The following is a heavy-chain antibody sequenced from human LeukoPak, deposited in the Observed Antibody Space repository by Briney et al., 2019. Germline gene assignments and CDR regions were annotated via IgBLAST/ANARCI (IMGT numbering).Heavy chain of an antibody. Sequence: SETLSLTCTVSGYSISSGYYWGWIRQPPGKGLEWIGSGSTYYNPSLKSRVTISVDTSKNQFSLKLSSVTAADTAVYFCARLDILTDPNAFDIWGQGTMVTVSS. D-gene: IGHD3-9*01. CDR1: GYSISSGYY. V-gene: IGHV4-38-2*02. CDR3: ARLDILTDPNAFDI. CDR2: SGST. J-gene: IGHJ3*02.